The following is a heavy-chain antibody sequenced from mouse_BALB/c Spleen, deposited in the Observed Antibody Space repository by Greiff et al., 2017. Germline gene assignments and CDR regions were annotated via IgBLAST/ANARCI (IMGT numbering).Heavy chain of an antibody. CDR3: ATTATYAMDY. V-gene: IGHV14-3*02. D-gene: IGHD1-2*01. CDR1: GFNIKDTY. CDR2: IDPANGNT. Sequence: EVQLQQSGAELVKPGASVKLSCTASGFNIKDTYMHWVKQRPKQGLEWIGRIDPANGNTKYDPKFQGKATITADTSSNTAYLQLSSLTSEDTAVYYCATTATYAMDYWGQGTSVTVSS. J-gene: IGHJ4*01.